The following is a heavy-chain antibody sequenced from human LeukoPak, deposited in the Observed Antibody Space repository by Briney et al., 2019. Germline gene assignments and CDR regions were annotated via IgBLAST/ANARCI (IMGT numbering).Heavy chain of an antibody. CDR1: IDSFTNYY. V-gene: IGHV4-34*01. D-gene: IGHD3-10*01. J-gene: IGHJ4*02. CDR2: VNDSGGT. CDR3: ARSLGSGSYSPFGY. Sequence: SETLSLTCAVYIDSFTNYYWNWIRQTPGKGLEWIGEVNDSGGTNINPSLRSRVILSVDTSKNQFSLKLSSVTAADTAVYYCARSLGSGSYSPFGYWGQGTLVTVSS.